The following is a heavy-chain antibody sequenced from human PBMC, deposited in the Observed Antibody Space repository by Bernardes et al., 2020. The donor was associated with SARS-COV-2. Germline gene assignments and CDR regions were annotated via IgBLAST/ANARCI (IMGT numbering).Heavy chain of an antibody. D-gene: IGHD3-22*01. Sequence: GGSLRLSCSASGFTFRSYAMHWVRQAPGKGLEYVLAISSNWGSTYYADSVKGRFTISRDNSKTTLYLQMTSLRAEDTAVYYCVKEYYYDSSGYYRFDNWGQGTLVTVSS. J-gene: IGHJ4*02. CDR2: ISSNWGST. CDR1: GFTFRSYA. CDR3: VKEYYYDSSGYYRFDN. V-gene: IGHV3-64D*06.